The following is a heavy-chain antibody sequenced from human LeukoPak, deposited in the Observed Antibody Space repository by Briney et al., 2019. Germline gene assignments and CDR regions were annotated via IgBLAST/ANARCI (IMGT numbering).Heavy chain of an antibody. Sequence: PGGSLRLSCAASGFTFSSYAISWVRQAPGKGLEWVSAISGSGGSTYYADSVKGRFTISRDNSKNTLYLQMNSLRAEDTAVYYCTTTGIAAAGTFDYWGQGTLVTVSS. D-gene: IGHD6-13*01. CDR2: ISGSGGST. CDR3: TTTGIAAAGTFDY. CDR1: GFTFSSYA. J-gene: IGHJ4*02. V-gene: IGHV3-23*01.